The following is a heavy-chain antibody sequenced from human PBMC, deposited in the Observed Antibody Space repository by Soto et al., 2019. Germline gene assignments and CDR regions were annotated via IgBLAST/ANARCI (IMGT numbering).Heavy chain of an antibody. CDR3: TTHPTTTVTQFDY. Sequence: EVQLVESGGDLVKPGGSHRLSCAGSGFTFSDAWMSWVRQAPGKGLEWVGRIMSKTVGGTTEYAAPVKGRFTISRDDSKNTLYLQMNSLKTEDTAVYYCTTHPTTTVTQFDYWGQGTLVTVSS. J-gene: IGHJ4*02. CDR1: GFTFSDAW. V-gene: IGHV3-15*05. CDR2: IMSKTVGGTT. D-gene: IGHD4-17*01.